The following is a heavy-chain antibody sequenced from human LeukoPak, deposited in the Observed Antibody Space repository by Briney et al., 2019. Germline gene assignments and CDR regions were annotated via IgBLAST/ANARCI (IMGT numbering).Heavy chain of an antibody. CDR1: GFTFSSYS. CDR3: ARDSGGITFGGVIVPFDY. Sequence: GGSLRLSCAASGFTFSSYSMNWVRQAPGKGLEWVSYISSSISTIYYADSVKGRFTISRDNAKNSLYLQMNSLRDEDTAVYYCARDSGGITFGGVIVPFDYWGQGTLVTVSS. CDR2: ISSSISTI. D-gene: IGHD3-16*02. J-gene: IGHJ4*02. V-gene: IGHV3-48*02.